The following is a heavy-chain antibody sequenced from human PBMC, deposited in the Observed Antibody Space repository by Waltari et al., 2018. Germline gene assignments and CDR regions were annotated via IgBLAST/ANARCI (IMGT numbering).Heavy chain of an antibody. D-gene: IGHD2-2*01. CDR1: GGSFSGYY. V-gene: IGHV4-34*01. CDR2: SNHSGST. CDR3: ARSPLAYCSSTSCYPGGPFDY. J-gene: IGHJ4*02. Sequence: QVQLQQWGAGLLKPSETLSLTCAVYGGSFSGYYWSWIRQPPGKGLEWMGESNHSGSTNYNPSLKSRVTLSVDTSNNHFSLRLSSVTAADTAVYYCARSPLAYCSSTSCYPGGPFDYWGQGTLVTVSS.